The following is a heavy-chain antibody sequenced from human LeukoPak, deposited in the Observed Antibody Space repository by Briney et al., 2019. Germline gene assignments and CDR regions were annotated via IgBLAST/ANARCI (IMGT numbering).Heavy chain of an antibody. CDR2: IYPGDSDT. V-gene: IGHV5-51*01. D-gene: IGHD3-16*02. J-gene: IGHJ4*02. Sequence: GESLKISCKGSGYSFTSYWIGWVRQMPGKGLEWMGIIYPGDSDTRYSPSFQGQVTIPADKSISTAYLQWSSLKASDTAMYYCARHYYDYVWGSYRASQIDYWGQGTLVTVSS. CDR3: ARHYYDYVWGSYRASQIDY. CDR1: GYSFTSYW.